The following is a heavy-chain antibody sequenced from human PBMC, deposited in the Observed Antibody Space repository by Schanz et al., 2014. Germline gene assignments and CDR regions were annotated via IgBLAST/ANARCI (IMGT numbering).Heavy chain of an antibody. D-gene: IGHD2-15*01. CDR2: ISSSGSYI. CDR3: ARDRGYCSGGSCLTFDY. CDR1: GFTISSYS. V-gene: IGHV3-21*01. Sequence: EVHLVESGGGLVKRGGSLRLSCAASGFTISSYSMNWVRQAPGKGLEWVSSISSSGSYIYYADSVKGRFSISRDNAKNSLFLQMNRLRAEDTALYYCARDRGYCSGGSCLTFDYWGQGTLXTVSS. J-gene: IGHJ4*02.